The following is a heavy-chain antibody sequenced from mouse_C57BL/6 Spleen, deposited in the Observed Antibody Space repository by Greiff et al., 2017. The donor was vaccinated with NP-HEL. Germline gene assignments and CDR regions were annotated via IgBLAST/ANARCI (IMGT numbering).Heavy chain of an antibody. J-gene: IGHJ2*01. CDR3: AREAGYYLDY. CDR2: IYPRDGST. V-gene: IGHV1-85*01. D-gene: IGHD3-1*01. Sequence: VKVVESGPELVKPGASVKLSCKASGYTFTSYDINWVKQRPGQGLEWIGWIYPRDGSTKYNEKFKGKATLTVDTSSSTAYMELHSLTSEDSAVYFCAREAGYYLDYWGQGTTLTVSS. CDR1: GYTFTSYD.